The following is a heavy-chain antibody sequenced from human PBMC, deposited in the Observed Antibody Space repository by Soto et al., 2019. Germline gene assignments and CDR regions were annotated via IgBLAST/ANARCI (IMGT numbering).Heavy chain of an antibody. J-gene: IGHJ4*02. D-gene: IGHD2-2*01. CDR3: ARVGYCSSTPCWPIGYFEY. CDR2: IFSSGST. V-gene: IGHV4-59*01. CDR1: GDSISSFY. Sequence: SQTLSLTCTVSGDSISSFYWTWIRQPPGKGLEWVGYIFSSGSTNYNPSLKSRVTISVDTSENQFSLKLTSVTAADTAVYYCARVGYCSSTPCWPIGYFEYWGQGTLVTVSS.